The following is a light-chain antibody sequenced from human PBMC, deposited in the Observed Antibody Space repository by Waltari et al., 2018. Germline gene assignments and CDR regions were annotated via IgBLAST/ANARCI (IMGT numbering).Light chain of an antibody. J-gene: IGLJ3*02. V-gene: IGLV1-44*01. Sequence: QSVLTQPPSVSGTPGQRVTISRSGSNSNIGGNSVNWYQQLPGTAPKLLIYNDNQGPSGVPDRSSAAKSGTSASLAITGLQSEDDAYYYCAVWDDSLGGVFGGGTKLTVL. CDR1: NSNIGGNS. CDR3: AVWDDSLGGV. CDR2: NDN.